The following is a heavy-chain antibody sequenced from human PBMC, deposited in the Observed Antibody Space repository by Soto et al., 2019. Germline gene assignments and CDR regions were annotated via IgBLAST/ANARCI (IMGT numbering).Heavy chain of an antibody. CDR1: GDSTISGSYF. V-gene: IGHV4-31*03. D-gene: IGHD5-18*01. Sequence: SETLSLTCTVSGDSTISGSYFWTWIRQRSGKGLEWIGYIYDSGSTSYNPSLASRVSISADTSNNHFSLTLISVTAADTAVYYCARRAGNRRGYPIDYWGQGIPVTGS. CDR3: ARRAGNRRGYPIDY. J-gene: IGHJ4*02. CDR2: IYDSGST.